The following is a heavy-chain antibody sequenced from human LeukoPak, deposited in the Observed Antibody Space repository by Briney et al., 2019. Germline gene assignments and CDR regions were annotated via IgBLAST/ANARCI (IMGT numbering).Heavy chain of an antibody. V-gene: IGHV4-38-2*02. CDR3: ARSWGSGWYGEY. J-gene: IGHJ4*02. CDR2: IYHSGST. CDR1: GYSISSGYY. D-gene: IGHD6-19*01. Sequence: PSETLSLTCSVSGYSISSGYYWGWIRQPPGKGLEWIGSIYHSGSTHFNPPLKSRVTMSVDTSKNQFSLKLSSVTAADTAVYYCARSWGSGWYGEYWGQGTLVTVSS.